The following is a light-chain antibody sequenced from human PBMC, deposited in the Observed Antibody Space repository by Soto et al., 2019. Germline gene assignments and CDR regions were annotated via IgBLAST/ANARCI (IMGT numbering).Light chain of an antibody. V-gene: IGKV3-15*01. Sequence: EIVMTQSPATLSVSPGERATLSCRASQTVYNNLAWYQQKPGQPLRLLIYGASARATGIPARFSGSGSGTEFTLTISSLQSEDFAVYYCQQYSNWPLTFGGGTKVEIK. CDR1: QTVYNN. CDR3: QQYSNWPLT. CDR2: GAS. J-gene: IGKJ4*01.